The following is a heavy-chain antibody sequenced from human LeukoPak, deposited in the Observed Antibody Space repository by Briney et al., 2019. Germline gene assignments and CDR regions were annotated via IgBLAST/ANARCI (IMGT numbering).Heavy chain of an antibody. J-gene: IGHJ4*02. V-gene: IGHV3-21*01. CDR3: ARDRSLRYYDILTGSKPFDY. Sequence: GGSLRLSCAASGFTFSSYSMNWVRQAPGKGLEWVSSISSSSSYIYYADSVKGRFTISRDNAKNSLYLQMNSLRAEDTAVYYCARDRSLRYYDILTGSKPFDYWGQGTLVTVSS. CDR1: GFTFSSYS. D-gene: IGHD3-9*01. CDR2: ISSSSSYI.